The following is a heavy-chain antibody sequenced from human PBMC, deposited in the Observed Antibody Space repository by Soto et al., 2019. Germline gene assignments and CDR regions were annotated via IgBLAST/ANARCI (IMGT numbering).Heavy chain of an antibody. J-gene: IGHJ5*01. CDR2: IYYSGST. CDR3: AIHGNYSDTSGYFHS. V-gene: IGHV4-39*01. D-gene: IGHD3-22*01. CDR1: GGSISSSSYY. Sequence: ASETLSLTCTGSGGSISSSSYYWGWIRQPPGKGLEWIGSIYYSGSTYYNPSLKSRVTISVDTSKNQFSLKLSSVTAADTAVYYCAIHGNYSDTSGYFHSRGHATLVTV.